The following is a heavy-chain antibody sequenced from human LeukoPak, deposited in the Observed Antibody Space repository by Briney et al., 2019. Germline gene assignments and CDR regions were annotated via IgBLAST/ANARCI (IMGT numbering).Heavy chain of an antibody. V-gene: IGHV3-21*01. CDR1: GFSFSTST. D-gene: IGHD4-17*01. CDR2: ISSSSRFI. J-gene: IGHJ4*02. CDR3: ARDRDDYGDYVDY. Sequence: RSGGSLRLSCAASGFSFSTSTLNWVRQAPGKGLEWVSSISSSSRFIYYEDSVKCRFTISRDNAENSLYLQMNSLRAEDTAVYYCARDRDDYGDYVDYWGQGTLVTVSS.